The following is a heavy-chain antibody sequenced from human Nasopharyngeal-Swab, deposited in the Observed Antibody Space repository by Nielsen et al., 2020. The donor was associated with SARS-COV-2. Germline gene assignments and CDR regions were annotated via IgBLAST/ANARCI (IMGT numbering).Heavy chain of an antibody. D-gene: IGHD2-2*01. CDR1: GFTFSSYS. V-gene: IGHV3-21*01. J-gene: IGHJ5*02. CDR2: ISSSSSYI. CDR3: ARDHRQVSTSWDRFDP. Sequence: GESLKISCAASGFTFSSYSMNWVRQAPGKGLEWVSSISSSSSYIFYADSVKGRFTISRDNAKNSLFLQMNSLRGEDTAVYYCARDHRQVSTSWDRFDPWGQGTLVTVSS.